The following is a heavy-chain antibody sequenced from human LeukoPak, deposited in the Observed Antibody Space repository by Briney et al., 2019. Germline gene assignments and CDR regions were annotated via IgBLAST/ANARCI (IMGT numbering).Heavy chain of an antibody. J-gene: IGHJ4*02. CDR3: ARDHGY. CDR2: ISSGGSQK. Sequence: PGRSLRLSCAGSGFTFSRYAMHWVRQAPGKGLEWVTVISSGGSQKYYADSVKGRFTISRDNSKNTLYLQMNGLRAEDTAVYYCARDHGYWGQGTLVTVSS. CDR1: GFTFSRYA. V-gene: IGHV3-30*04.